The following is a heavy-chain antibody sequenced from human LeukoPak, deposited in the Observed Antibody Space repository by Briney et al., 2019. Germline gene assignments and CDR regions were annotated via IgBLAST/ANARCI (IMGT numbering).Heavy chain of an antibody. CDR1: GFTFSDYY. CDR2: ISSSGSTI. V-gene: IGHV3-11*04. D-gene: IGHD5-24*01. Sequence: KPGGCLRLSCAPSGFTFSDYYMSWIRQAPGKGLEWVSYISSSGSTIYYADSVKGRFTISRGNAKHSLYLQMNSLRAEDTAVYYCARSHGYNWLDYWGQGTLVTVSS. J-gene: IGHJ4*02. CDR3: ARSHGYNWLDY.